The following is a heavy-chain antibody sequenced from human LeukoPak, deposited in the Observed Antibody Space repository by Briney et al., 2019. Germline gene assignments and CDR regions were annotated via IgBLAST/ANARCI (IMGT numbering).Heavy chain of an antibody. CDR1: GYGFTNYG. J-gene: IGHJ4*02. CDR3: ARQLDYYDKRDY. Sequence: GEALKSSSQGSGYGFTNYGISWVRRMPGKGVEWMGRIDPSDSYSNYSPSFQGHVTISADRSISTAYLQWRSLKASDTAMYYCARQLDYYDKRDYWGQGTLVTVAS. D-gene: IGHD3-22*01. CDR2: IDPSDSYS. V-gene: IGHV5-10-1*01.